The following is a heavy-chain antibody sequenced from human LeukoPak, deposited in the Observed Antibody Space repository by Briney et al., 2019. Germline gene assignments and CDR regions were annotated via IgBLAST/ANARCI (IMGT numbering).Heavy chain of an antibody. Sequence: PSETLSLTCAVYGGSFSGYYWSWIRQPPGKGLEWIGEINHSGSTNYNPSLKSRVTISVDTSKNQFSLKLSSVTAADTAVYYCARGNYDILTGSLDYWGQGTLVTVSS. V-gene: IGHV4-34*01. D-gene: IGHD3-9*01. CDR1: GGSFSGYY. CDR2: INHSGST. CDR3: ARGNYDILTGSLDY. J-gene: IGHJ4*02.